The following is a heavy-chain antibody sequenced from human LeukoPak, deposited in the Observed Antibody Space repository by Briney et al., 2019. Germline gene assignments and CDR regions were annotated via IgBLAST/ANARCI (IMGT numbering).Heavy chain of an antibody. D-gene: IGHD2-2*01. CDR2: ISSSSSYI. V-gene: IGHV3-21*04. Sequence: PGGSLRLSCAASGFTFSSYSMNWVRQAPGKGLEWVSSISSSSSYIYYADSVKGRFTISRDNAKNSLYLQMNSLRAEGTAVYYCAKGVVSSLNYYYMDVWGKGTTVTVSS. J-gene: IGHJ6*03. CDR3: AKGVVSSLNYYYMDV. CDR1: GFTFSSYS.